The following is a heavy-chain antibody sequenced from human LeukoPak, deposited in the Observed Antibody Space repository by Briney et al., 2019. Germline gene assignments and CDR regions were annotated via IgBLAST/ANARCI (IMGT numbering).Heavy chain of an antibody. Sequence: PGGSLRLSCAASGFTFSSYSMNWVRQAPGKGLEWVSSISSSSSYIYYADSVKGRFTISRDNVKNSLYLQMNSLRAEDTAVYYCARDVAYDYYDTDPPDYWGQGTLVTVSS. CDR1: GFTFSSYS. V-gene: IGHV3-21*01. D-gene: IGHD3-22*01. J-gene: IGHJ4*02. CDR2: ISSSSSYI. CDR3: ARDVAYDYYDTDPPDY.